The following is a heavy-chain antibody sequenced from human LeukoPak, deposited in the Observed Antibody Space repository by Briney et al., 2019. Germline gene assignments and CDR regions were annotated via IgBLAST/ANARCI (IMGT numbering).Heavy chain of an antibody. J-gene: IGHJ6*03. Sequence: PSETLSLTCTVSGGSISSSSNYWGWIRQPPGKGLEWIGSIYYSGTTYYNPSLKSRVTISVDSSKNQFSLNLSSVTAADTAVYYCARHLQYSYYYYMDVWGKGTTVTVSS. D-gene: IGHD4-11*01. CDR3: ARHLQYSYYYYMDV. CDR1: GGSISSSSNY. V-gene: IGHV4-39*01. CDR2: IYYSGTT.